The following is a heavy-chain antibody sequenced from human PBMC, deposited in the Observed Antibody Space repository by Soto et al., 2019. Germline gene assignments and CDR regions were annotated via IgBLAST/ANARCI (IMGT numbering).Heavy chain of an antibody. J-gene: IGHJ4*02. Sequence: PGESRRISCQASGYNFSNYWIGWVRQMPGRSLEWMGVTYPGDSDTNYSPSFEGRFTISRDNFKKVVYLHLSGLRVEDTAIYYCAKDWVGGSNNYQLDYWGPGTAVTVSS. CDR1: GYNFSNYW. D-gene: IGHD1-26*01. V-gene: IGHV5-51*01. CDR2: TYPGDSDT. CDR3: AKDWVGGSNNYQLDY.